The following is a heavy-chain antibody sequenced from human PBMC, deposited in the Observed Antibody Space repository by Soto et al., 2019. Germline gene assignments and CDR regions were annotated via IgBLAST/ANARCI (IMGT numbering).Heavy chain of an antibody. CDR2: IIPILGIA. V-gene: IGHV1-69*02. CDR1: GGTFSSYT. CDR3: ASSAQLVNPKLELRGGGYYYYMDV. J-gene: IGHJ6*03. Sequence: ASVKVSCKASGGTFSSYTISWVRQAPGQGLEWMGRIIPILGIANYAQKFQGRVTITADKSTSTAYMELSSLRSEDTAVYYCASSAQLVNPKLELRGGGYYYYMDVWGKGTTVTVSS. D-gene: IGHD1-7*01.